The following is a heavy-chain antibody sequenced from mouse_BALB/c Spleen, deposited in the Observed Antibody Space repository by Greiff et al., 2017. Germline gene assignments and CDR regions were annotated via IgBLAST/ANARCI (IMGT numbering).Heavy chain of an antibody. V-gene: IGHV2-6-7*01. D-gene: IGHD5-1*01. CDR2: IWGDGST. CDR1: GFSLTGYG. J-gene: IGHJ1*01. CDR3: ARGGSTSYWYFDV. Sequence: VKVVESGPGLVAPSQSLSITCTVSGFSLTGYGVNWVRQPPGKGLEWLGMIWGDGSTDYNSALKSRLSISKDNSKSQVFLKMNSLQTDDTARYYCARGGSTSYWYFDVWGAGTTVTVSS.